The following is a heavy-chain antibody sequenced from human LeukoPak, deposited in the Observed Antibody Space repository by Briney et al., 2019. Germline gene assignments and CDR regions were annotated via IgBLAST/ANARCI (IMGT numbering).Heavy chain of an antibody. D-gene: IGHD5-24*01. J-gene: IGHJ4*02. CDR3: AREGANHRDGYTPAHYFDY. Sequence: ASVKVSCKASGGTFSSYAISWVRQAPGQGLEWMGRIIPILGIANYAQKFQGRVTITADKSTSTAYMELSSLRSEDTAVYYCAREGANHRDGYTPAHYFDYWGQGTLVTVSS. CDR1: GGTFSSYA. V-gene: IGHV1-69*04. CDR2: IIPILGIA.